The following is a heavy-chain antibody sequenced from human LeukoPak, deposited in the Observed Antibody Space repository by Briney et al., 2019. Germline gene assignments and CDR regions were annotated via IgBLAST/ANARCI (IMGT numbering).Heavy chain of an antibody. Sequence: GSLRLSFAASGFPFSSYWMHWVRPAPGKGLVWVSRISNDGSSTTYADSVKGRFTISRDNAKNTLYLQMNSLRAEDTAVYYCLPAGGVHIVVAPTKDYWGQGTLVTVSS. CDR3: LPAGGVHIVVAPTKDY. V-gene: IGHV3-74*01. CDR2: ISNDGSST. CDR1: GFPFSSYW. J-gene: IGHJ4*02. D-gene: IGHD2-2*01.